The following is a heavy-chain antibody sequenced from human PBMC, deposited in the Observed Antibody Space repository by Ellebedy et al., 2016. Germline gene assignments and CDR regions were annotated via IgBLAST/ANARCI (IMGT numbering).Heavy chain of an antibody. Sequence: GESLKISXAASGFIFNNYWMSWVRQAPGKGLEWVANIKQDGSEKYYVDSVKGRFTISRDSAKNSLYLQMNSMRAEDTAVYYCARDRWAWDSSGKHDFWGQGTLVTVSS. CDR2: IKQDGSEK. J-gene: IGHJ4*02. V-gene: IGHV3-7*01. CDR3: ARDRWAWDSSGKHDF. CDR1: GFIFNNYW. D-gene: IGHD3-22*01.